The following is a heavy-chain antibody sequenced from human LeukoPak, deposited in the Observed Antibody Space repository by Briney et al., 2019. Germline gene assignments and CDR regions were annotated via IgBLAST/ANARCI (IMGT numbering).Heavy chain of an antibody. CDR3: AQKNYSGSYYGAFDI. V-gene: IGHV1-46*01. J-gene: IGHJ3*02. CDR1: GYTFTSYY. CDR2: INPSGGST. Sequence: ASVKVSCKASGYTFTSYYMHWVRQAPGQGLEWMGIINPSGGSTSYAQKFQGRVTMTRDTSTSTVYMELSSLRSEDTAVYYCAQKNYSGSYYGAFDIWGQGTMVTVSS. D-gene: IGHD1-26*01.